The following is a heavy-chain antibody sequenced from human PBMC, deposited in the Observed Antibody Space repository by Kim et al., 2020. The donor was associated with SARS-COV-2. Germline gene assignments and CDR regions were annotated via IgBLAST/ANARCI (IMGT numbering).Heavy chain of an antibody. J-gene: IGHJ5*02. Sequence: ASVKVSCKASGYTFTSYGISWVRQAPGQGLEWMGWISAYNGNTNYAQKLQGRVTMTTDTSTSTAYMELRSLRSDDTAVYYCARDNDLWFGELLANWFDPWGQGTLVTVSS. CDR3: ARDNDLWFGELLANWFDP. CDR2: ISAYNGNT. D-gene: IGHD3-10*01. CDR1: GYTFTSYG. V-gene: IGHV1-18*01.